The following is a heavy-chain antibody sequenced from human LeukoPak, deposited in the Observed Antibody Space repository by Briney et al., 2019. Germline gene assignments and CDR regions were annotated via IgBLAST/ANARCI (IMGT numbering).Heavy chain of an antibody. CDR1: GGTFSSYA. J-gene: IGHJ4*02. D-gene: IGHD3-10*01. CDR3: ARDYYGSGSYYNTFDY. CDR2: IIPIFGTA. Sequence: SVKVSCKASGGTFSSYAISWVRQAPGQGLEWMGRIIPIFGTANYAQKFQGRVTITADESTSTAYMELSSLRSEDTAVYYCARDYYGSGSYYNTFDYWGQGTLVTASS. V-gene: IGHV1-69*13.